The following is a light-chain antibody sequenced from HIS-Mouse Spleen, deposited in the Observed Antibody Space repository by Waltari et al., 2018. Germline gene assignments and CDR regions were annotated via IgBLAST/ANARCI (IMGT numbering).Light chain of an antibody. J-gene: IGLJ2*01. CDR2: EDS. V-gene: IGLV3-10*01. CDR1: ALPTKY. Sequence: SYDLPQPPSVFVSPGQTASITCSGDALPTKYAYWYQQKSGQAPVLVIYEDSKRPSGIPERFSGSSSETMTTLTISGAQVEDEADYYCYSTDSSGNHRVFGGGTKLTVL. CDR3: YSTDSSGNHRV.